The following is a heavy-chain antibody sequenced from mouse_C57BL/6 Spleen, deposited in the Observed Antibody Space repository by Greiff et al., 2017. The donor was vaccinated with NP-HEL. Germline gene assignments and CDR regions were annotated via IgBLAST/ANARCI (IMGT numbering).Heavy chain of an antibody. J-gene: IGHJ3*01. CDR2: VLPGSGST. Sequence: VQLQQSGAELMKPGASVKLSCKATGYTFTGYWIEWVKQRPGHGLEWIGEVLPGSGSTKYNGKLKGKATVTADTASNTAYMQLSSLTTEDSAIYYCARKQLRLPAWFAYWGQGTLVTVSA. D-gene: IGHD3-2*02. CDR1: GYTFTGYW. CDR3: ARKQLRLPAWFAY. V-gene: IGHV1-9*01.